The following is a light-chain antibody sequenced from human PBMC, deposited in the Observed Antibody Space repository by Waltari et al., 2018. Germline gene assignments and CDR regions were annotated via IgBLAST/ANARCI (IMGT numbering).Light chain of an antibody. V-gene: IGLV2-23*02. Sequence: QSALTQPASVSGSPGQSITISCTGTSRDFGSYNLVSWYQQHPGKAPRLTIYEVSKRPSGVSNRCSGSKSGNTASLTISGLQAEDEADYYCCSYAGSSFVVFGGGTKLTVL. CDR3: CSYAGSSFVV. CDR2: EVS. J-gene: IGLJ2*01. CDR1: SRDFGSYNL.